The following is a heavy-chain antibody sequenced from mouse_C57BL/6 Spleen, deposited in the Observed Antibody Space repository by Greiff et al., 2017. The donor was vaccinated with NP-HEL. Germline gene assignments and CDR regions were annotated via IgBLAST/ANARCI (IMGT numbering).Heavy chain of an antibody. CDR1: GFTFSDYY. Sequence: EVKLMESEGGLVQPGSSMKLSCTASGFTFSDYYMAWVRQVPEKGLEWVANINYDGSSTYYLDSLKSRFIISRDNAKNILYLQMSSLKSEDTATYYCARRDDGYYFDYWGQGTTLTVSS. CDR2: INYDGSST. J-gene: IGHJ2*01. CDR3: ARRDDGYYFDY. D-gene: IGHD2-3*01. V-gene: IGHV5-16*01.